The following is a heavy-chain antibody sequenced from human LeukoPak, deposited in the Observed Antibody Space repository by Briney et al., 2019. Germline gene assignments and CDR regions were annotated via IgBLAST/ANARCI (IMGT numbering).Heavy chain of an antibody. CDR1: GFTFSSYW. CDR2: ISGSGGST. J-gene: IGHJ4*02. D-gene: IGHD3-3*01. CDR3: AKLRFLEWLSGNFDY. V-gene: IGHV3-23*01. Sequence: PGGSLRLSCAASGFTFSSYWMSWVRQAPGKGLEWVSAISGSGGSTYYADSVKGRFTISRDNSKNTLYLQMNSLRAEDTAVYYCAKLRFLEWLSGNFDYWGQGTLVTVSS.